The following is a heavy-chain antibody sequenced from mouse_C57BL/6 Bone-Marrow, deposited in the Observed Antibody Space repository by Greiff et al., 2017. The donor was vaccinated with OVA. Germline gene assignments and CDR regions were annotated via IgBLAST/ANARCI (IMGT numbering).Heavy chain of an antibody. D-gene: IGHD2-1*01. V-gene: IGHV14-4*01. J-gene: IGHJ1*03. CDR1: GFNIKDDY. Sequence: EVQLQQSGAELVRPGASVKVSCTASGFNIKDDYMHWVKQRPEQGLEWIGWIDPENGDTEYASKFQGQATITADTSSNTAYLQLSSLTSEDTAVYYCTTGRNYLLGYFDVWGTGTTVTVSS. CDR2: IDPENGDT. CDR3: TTGRNYLLGYFDV.